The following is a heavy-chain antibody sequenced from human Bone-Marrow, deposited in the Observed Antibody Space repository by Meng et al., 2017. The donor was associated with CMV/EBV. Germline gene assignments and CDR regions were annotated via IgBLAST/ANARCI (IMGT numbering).Heavy chain of an antibody. J-gene: IGHJ5*02. Sequence: GGSLRLSCAASGFTFSSSPMHWVRQAPGKGLEWVAVISYDGSNQYYANSVKGRCTLSRDNSKNTLYLQMNSLRAEDTAVYYCALRNFGVGGNRGNWFDPWGQGTLVTVSS. CDR2: ISYDGSNQ. D-gene: IGHD3-3*01. CDR1: GFTFSSSP. CDR3: ALRNFGVGGNRGNWFDP. V-gene: IGHV3-30*04.